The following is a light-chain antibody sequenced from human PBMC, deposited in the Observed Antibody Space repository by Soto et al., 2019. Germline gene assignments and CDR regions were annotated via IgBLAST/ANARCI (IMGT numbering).Light chain of an antibody. CDR1: SGDIGTYNL. J-gene: IGLJ1*01. CDR2: EGN. V-gene: IGLV2-14*02. Sequence: QSALTQPASVSGSPGQSITISCTGTSGDIGTYNLVSWYQQHPGRAPKLIIFEGNKRPSGVSNRFSGSKSGNTASLTISGLQAEDEAEYYCVSYTTFSSYVFGTGTKVTVL. CDR3: VSYTTFSSYV.